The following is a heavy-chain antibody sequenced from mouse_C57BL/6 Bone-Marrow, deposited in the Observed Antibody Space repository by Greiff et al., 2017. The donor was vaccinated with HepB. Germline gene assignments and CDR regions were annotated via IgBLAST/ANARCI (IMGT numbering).Heavy chain of an antibody. CDR3: ASRPYCGSSPFAY. D-gene: IGHD1-1*01. J-gene: IGHJ3*01. V-gene: IGHV1-18*01. Sequence: EVQLKQSGPELVKPGASVKLSCKASGYTFTDYNIDWVKQSTGKGLEWIGDIYPNNGGTNYNEKFKGKATLTADKSSSTAYMELRSLTSEDTAVYYSASRPYCGSSPFAYWGQGTLVTVSS. CDR2: IYPNNGGT. CDR1: GYTFTDYN.